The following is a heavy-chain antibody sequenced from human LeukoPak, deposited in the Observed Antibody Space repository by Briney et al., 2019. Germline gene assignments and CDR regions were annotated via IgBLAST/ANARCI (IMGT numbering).Heavy chain of an antibody. Sequence: GASAKASCTASGYTFTDRYIHWVRQAPGQGLEWMGWMKPNTGGTKYAEKFQGRVTMTRDTSISTAYMELSSLRSEDTAVYYCARDRSGDAFDIWGQGTMVTVSS. D-gene: IGHD6-25*01. CDR3: ARDRSGDAFDI. CDR2: MKPNTGGT. V-gene: IGHV1-2*02. J-gene: IGHJ3*02. CDR1: GYTFTDRY.